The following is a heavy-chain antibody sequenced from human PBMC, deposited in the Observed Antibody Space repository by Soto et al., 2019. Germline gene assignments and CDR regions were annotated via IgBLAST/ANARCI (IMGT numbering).Heavy chain of an antibody. J-gene: IGHJ4*02. CDR3: ARDRSYYDSSGSYSPPY. CDR1: GFTFSSYA. V-gene: IGHV3-23*01. D-gene: IGHD3-22*01. Sequence: PGGSLRLSCAASGFTFSSYAMNWVRQAPGKGLEWVSAISGSAATTHFADSVKGRFTISRGNSKNTLYLQMNSLRAEDTAVYYCARDRSYYDSSGSYSPPYWGQGTLVTVS. CDR2: ISGSAATT.